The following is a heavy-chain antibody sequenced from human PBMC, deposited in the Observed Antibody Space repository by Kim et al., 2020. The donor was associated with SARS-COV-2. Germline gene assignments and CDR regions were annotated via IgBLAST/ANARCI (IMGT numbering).Heavy chain of an antibody. Sequence: GGSLRLSCLASGFTFSSYIMHWVRQAPGKGLEYVSAITSNGDGTYYADSVKGRFTISRDNSKNTLFLQMSSLRTEDTAVYYCVKPGTTGTTLTWLDPWGQGTLVTVSS. CDR3: VKPGTTGTTLTWLDP. CDR2: ITSNGDGT. V-gene: IGHV3-64D*06. J-gene: IGHJ5*02. D-gene: IGHD1-1*01. CDR1: GFTFSSYI.